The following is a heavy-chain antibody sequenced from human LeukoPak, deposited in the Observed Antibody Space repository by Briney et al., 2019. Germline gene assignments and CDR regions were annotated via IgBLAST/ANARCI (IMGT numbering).Heavy chain of an antibody. J-gene: IGHJ5*02. CDR1: GGSISNYH. CDR3: ARGAGAYRLDP. D-gene: IGHD1-1*01. V-gene: IGHV4-59*01. Sequence: SETLSLTCTVSGGSISNYHWTWIRQPPGRGPEYIGYVYNSGSTFYNPSLKSRVTISADTSRKPFSLKLTSVNAADTVVYYCARGAGAYRLDPWGPGTLVTVSS. CDR2: VYNSGST.